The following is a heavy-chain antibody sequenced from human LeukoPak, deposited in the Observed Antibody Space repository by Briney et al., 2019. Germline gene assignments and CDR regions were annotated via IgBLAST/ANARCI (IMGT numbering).Heavy chain of an antibody. CDR1: GFTVSSNY. CDR2: IYSGGST. V-gene: IGHV3-66*01. CDR3: ARDPNIVVVPAAPHFDY. J-gene: IGHJ4*02. D-gene: IGHD2-2*01. Sequence: GGSLRLSCAASGFTVSSNYMSWVRQAPGKGLEWVSVIYSGGSTYYADSVKGRFTISRDNSKNTLYLQMNSLRAEDTAVYYCARDPNIVVVPAAPHFDYWGQGTLVTVSS.